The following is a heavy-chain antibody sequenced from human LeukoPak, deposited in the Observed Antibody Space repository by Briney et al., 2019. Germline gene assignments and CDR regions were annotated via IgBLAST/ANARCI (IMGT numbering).Heavy chain of an antibody. CDR3: TTDRGLYDSSGYYYFATDI. J-gene: IGHJ3*02. CDR1: GFTFSNAW. Sequence: TGGSLRLSCAASGFTFSNAWMNWVRQAPGKGLEWVGRIKSKSDGGTTDYAAPVKGRFTISGDDSKNTLFLQMNRLKTEDTAVYYCTTDRGLYDSSGYYYFATDIWGQGTMVTVSS. CDR2: IKSKSDGGTT. V-gene: IGHV3-15*01. D-gene: IGHD3-22*01.